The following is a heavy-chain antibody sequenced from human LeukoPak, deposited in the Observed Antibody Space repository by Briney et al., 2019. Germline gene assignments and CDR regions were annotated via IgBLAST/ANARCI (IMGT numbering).Heavy chain of an antibody. Sequence: GGSLRLSCADSGFTFSNYNMNWVRQAPGEAMEWVSSITRSGTYTFYADSVKGRFTISRDNAKNSLYLQMDSLGPEDTAVYYCARDPYSGNYGTYYYYYMDVWGKGTTVTISS. D-gene: IGHD1-26*01. J-gene: IGHJ6*03. V-gene: IGHV3-21*01. CDR2: ITRSGTYT. CDR1: GFTFSNYN. CDR3: ARDPYSGNYGTYYYYYMDV.